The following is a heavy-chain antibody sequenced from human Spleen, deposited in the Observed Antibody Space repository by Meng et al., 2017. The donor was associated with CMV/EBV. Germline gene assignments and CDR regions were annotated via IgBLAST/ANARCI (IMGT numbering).Heavy chain of an antibody. Sequence: ASVKVSCKASEYTFTGYYMHWVRQVPGQGLEWMGWINPNRGGTNYAQKFQGRVTLTRDTSISTAYMELSSLRSDDTAVYYCASPTSPYYHYGMDVWGQGTTVTVSS. D-gene: IGHD6-6*01. CDR3: ASPTSPYYHYGMDV. CDR2: INPNRGGT. J-gene: IGHJ6*02. CDR1: EYTFTGYY. V-gene: IGHV1-2*02.